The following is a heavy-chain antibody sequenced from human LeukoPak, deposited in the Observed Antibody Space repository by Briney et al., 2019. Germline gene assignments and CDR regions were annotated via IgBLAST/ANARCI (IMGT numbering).Heavy chain of an antibody. Sequence: SQTLSLTCTVSGGSINSNSYSWTWIRQPAGKGLEWIGRIHISGSTDYTPSLRSRVTISVDTSKNQFSLKLSSVTAADTAVYYCAGADRSGYFGNVVAFDVWGQGTTVTVSS. CDR2: IHISGST. V-gene: IGHV4-61*02. J-gene: IGHJ3*01. CDR1: GGSINSNSYS. CDR3: AGADRSGYFGNVVAFDV. D-gene: IGHD3-22*01.